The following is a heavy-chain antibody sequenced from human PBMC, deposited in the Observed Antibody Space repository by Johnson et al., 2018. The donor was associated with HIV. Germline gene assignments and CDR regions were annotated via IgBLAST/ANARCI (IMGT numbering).Heavy chain of an antibody. CDR2: IYSGGST. CDR1: GFTVSRSY. CDR3: ARILVGTIVRGVSLHDAFDI. Sequence: VHLVESGGGLIQPGGSLRFSCAGSGFTVSRSYMSWVRQAPGKGLEWVSVIYSGGSTYYADSVKGRCTISRDNSKNTLHLQMKSLRAEDTAVYYCARILVGTIVRGVSLHDAFDIWGQGTMVTVSS. V-gene: IGHV3-53*01. D-gene: IGHD3-10*01. J-gene: IGHJ3*02.